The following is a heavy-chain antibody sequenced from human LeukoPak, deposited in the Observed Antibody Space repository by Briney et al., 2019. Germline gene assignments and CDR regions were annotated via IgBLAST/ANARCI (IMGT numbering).Heavy chain of an antibody. J-gene: IGHJ4*02. Sequence: GGSLRLSCAASGITFSRFWMSWVRQAPGKGLQWVANVNEDGSEKHYVDSVKGRFTISRDNAENSLYLQMNSLRAEDTAVYYCASGGHLDWWGQGALVTVAS. CDR3: ASGGHLDW. D-gene: IGHD3-16*01. CDR2: VNEDGSEK. CDR1: GITFSRFW. V-gene: IGHV3-7*03.